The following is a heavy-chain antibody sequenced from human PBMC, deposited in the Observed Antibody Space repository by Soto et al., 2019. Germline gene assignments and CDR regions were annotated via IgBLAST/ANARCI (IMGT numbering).Heavy chain of an antibody. CDR2: IDPSDSYT. J-gene: IGHJ6*02. D-gene: IGHD1-26*01. CDR3: ASYSGSYYVYYYGMDV. CDR1: GYSFTSYW. Sequence: PGESLKISCKGSGYSFTSYWISWVRQMPGKGLEWMGRIDPSDSYTNYSPSYQGHVTISADRSISTAYLQWSSLKASDTAMYYCASYSGSYYVYYYGMDVWGQGTTVT. V-gene: IGHV5-10-1*01.